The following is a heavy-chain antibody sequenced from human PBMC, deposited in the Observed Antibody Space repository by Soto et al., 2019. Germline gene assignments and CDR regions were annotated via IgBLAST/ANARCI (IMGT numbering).Heavy chain of an antibody. CDR2: LNAGNGNT. Sequence: QVQLVQSGAEVKKPGASVKVSCKASGYTFTSYAMHWLRQAPGQRLEWMGWLNAGNGNTKYSQQFQCRVTITRDTSASTAYMELRSLRSEDMAVYYCARRGLGGYCSSTSCYPLFDYWGQGTPVTVSS. CDR1: GYTFTSYA. D-gene: IGHD2-2*01. V-gene: IGHV1-3*01. J-gene: IGHJ4*02. CDR3: ARRGLGGYCSSTSCYPLFDY.